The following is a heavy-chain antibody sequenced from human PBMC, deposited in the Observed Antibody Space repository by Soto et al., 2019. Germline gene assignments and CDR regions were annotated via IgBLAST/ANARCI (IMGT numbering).Heavy chain of an antibody. CDR1: AFTSGDYD. V-gene: IGHV3-49*03. J-gene: IGHJ4*02. Sequence: GGSLRLSCTSSAFTSGDYDINWFRQVAVKGLEWLGFIRNDIYDETTEYAASVKGRIIISRDDSKSMAYLQMDSLKTEDTGVYYCTRGRDGYNPYYFLYWGQGALVTVSS. CDR2: IRNDIYDETT. CDR3: TRGRDGYNPYYFLY. D-gene: IGHD5-12*01.